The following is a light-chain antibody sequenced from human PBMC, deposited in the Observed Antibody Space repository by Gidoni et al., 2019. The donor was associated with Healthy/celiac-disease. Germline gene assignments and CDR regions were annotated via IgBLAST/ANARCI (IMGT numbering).Light chain of an antibody. CDR1: QRVSSSY. Sequence: EIVLTQSPSTLSLSPGERATLSCRASQRVSSSYLAWHQQKPGQDPRLLIYGASSRATGIPDFTLTISRLEHEDFAVYYCQQYGSSPFGQGTKLEIK. J-gene: IGKJ2*01. CDR3: QQYGSSP. V-gene: IGKV3-20*01. CDR2: GAS.